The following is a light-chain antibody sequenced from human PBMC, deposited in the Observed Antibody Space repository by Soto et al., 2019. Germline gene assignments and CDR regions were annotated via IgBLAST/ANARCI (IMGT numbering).Light chain of an antibody. CDR3: QQYGSSPLT. CDR2: GAS. CDR1: QSVSSSY. V-gene: IGKV3-20*01. J-gene: IGKJ4*01. Sequence: EIVCTQSPATLSLSPGERATLSCRASQSVSSSYLAWYQQKPGQAPRLLIYGASSRATGIPDRFSGSGSGTDFTLTISRLEPEDFAVYYCQQYGSSPLTFGGGTKVDIK.